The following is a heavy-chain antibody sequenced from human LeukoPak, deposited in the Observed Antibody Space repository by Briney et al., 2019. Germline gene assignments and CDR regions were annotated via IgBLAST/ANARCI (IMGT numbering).Heavy chain of an antibody. Sequence: GGSLRLSCAASGFTFSNAWMSWVRQAPGKGLGWVGRIKSKTDGGTTGYAAPVKGRFTISRDDSKNTLYLQMNSLKTEDTAVYYCTTHRGNRSRYFDYWGQGTLVTVSS. J-gene: IGHJ4*02. CDR3: TTHRGNRSRYFDY. CDR1: GFTFSNAW. D-gene: IGHD1-14*01. V-gene: IGHV3-15*01. CDR2: IKSKTDGGTT.